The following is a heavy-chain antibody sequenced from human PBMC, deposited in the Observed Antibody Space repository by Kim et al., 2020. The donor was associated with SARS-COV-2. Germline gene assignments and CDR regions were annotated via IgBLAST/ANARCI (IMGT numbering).Heavy chain of an antibody. J-gene: IGHJ6*02. CDR3: ARDWFGITVTKYYYYGMDV. D-gene: IGHD4-17*01. V-gene: IGHV3-30*01. Sequence: RFTISIDNSKNKMYLQMNSLRAEDTAVYYCARDWFGITVTKYYYYGMDVWGQGTTVTVSS.